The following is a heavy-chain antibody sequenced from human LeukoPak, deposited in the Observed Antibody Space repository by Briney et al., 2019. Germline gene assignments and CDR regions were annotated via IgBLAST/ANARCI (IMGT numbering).Heavy chain of an antibody. D-gene: IGHD2-15*01. CDR3: ARGIAIGYCSGGSCYPFDY. Sequence: GSLRLSCAASGFTVIDNYMTWIRQPPGKGLEWIGEINHGGSTNYNPSLKSRVTMSVDTSKNQFSLKLSFVTAADTAVYYCARGIAIGYCSGGSCYPFDYWGQGTLVTVSS. CDR2: INHGGST. J-gene: IGHJ4*02. CDR1: GFTVIDNY. V-gene: IGHV4-34*01.